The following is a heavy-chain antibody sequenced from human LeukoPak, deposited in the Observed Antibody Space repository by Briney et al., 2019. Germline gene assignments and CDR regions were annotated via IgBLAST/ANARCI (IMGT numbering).Heavy chain of an antibody. Sequence: GASVKVSCKASGGTFSSYAISWGRQAPGQGLEWMGGIIPIFGTANYAQKFQGRVTITADESTSTAYMELSSLRSEDTAVYYCARDCGGNCDDAFDIWGQGTMVTVSS. CDR2: IIPIFGTA. CDR3: ARDCGGNCDDAFDI. D-gene: IGHD4-23*01. V-gene: IGHV1-69*13. J-gene: IGHJ3*02. CDR1: GGTFSSYA.